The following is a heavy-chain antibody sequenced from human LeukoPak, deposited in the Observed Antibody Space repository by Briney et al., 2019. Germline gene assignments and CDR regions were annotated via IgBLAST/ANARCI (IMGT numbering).Heavy chain of an antibody. Sequence: GGSLRLSCAASGFTFSSYAMSWVRQAPGKGLEWVSAISGSGGSTYYADSVKGRFTISRDNSKNTLYLQMNSLRAEDTAVYYCAKDYDILSGYYWGSDYWGQGTLVTVSS. CDR3: AKDYDILSGYYWGSDY. CDR1: GFTFSSYA. CDR2: ISGSGGST. V-gene: IGHV3-23*01. D-gene: IGHD3-9*01. J-gene: IGHJ4*02.